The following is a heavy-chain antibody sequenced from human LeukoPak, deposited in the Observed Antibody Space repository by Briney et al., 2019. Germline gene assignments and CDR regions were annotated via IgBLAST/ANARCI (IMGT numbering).Heavy chain of an antibody. CDR3: ARCKGYYYGSGSYYGMDV. V-gene: IGHV1-69*13. D-gene: IGHD3-10*01. CDR1: GGTFSSYA. J-gene: IGHJ6*02. CDR2: IIPIFGTA. Sequence: ASVKVSCKASGGTFSSYAISWVRQAPGQGLEWMGGIIPIFGTANYAQKFQGRVTITADESTSTAYMELSSPRSEDTAVYYCARCKGYYYGSGSYYGMDVWGQGTTVTVSS.